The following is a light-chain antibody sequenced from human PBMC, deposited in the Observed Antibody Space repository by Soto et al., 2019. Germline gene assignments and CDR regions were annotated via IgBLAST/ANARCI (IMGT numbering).Light chain of an antibody. CDR2: EVS. CDR3: SSYKSSSNYV. V-gene: IGLV2-14*01. J-gene: IGLJ1*01. Sequence: QSVLTQPASVSGSPGQSITTSCTGTIRDVGGYNFVSWYQQHPGKAPKLMIFEVSNRPSGVSIRFSGSKSDNTASLTISGLQAEDEADYYCSSYKSSSNYVFGTGTKVTVL. CDR1: IRDVGGYNF.